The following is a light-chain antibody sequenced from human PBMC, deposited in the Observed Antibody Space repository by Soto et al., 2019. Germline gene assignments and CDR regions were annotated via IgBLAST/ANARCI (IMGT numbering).Light chain of an antibody. CDR1: QSISSW. Sequence: DIHMSQSPSTLSASVGYRFTITCRARQSISSWLAWYQQKPGKAPKLLIYDASSLESGVPSRYSGSGSGTEFTLTISSLQPDDFATYYCQQYNSYSGTFGQGTKVDIK. CDR2: DAS. V-gene: IGKV1-5*01. CDR3: QQYNSYSGT. J-gene: IGKJ1*01.